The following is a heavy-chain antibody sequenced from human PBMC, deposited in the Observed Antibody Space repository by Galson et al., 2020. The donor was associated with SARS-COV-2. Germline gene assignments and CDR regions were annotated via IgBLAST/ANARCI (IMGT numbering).Heavy chain of an antibody. Sequence: SETLSLTCAVYGGSFSGYSWSWDRQPPGKGLEWIGEINPSGSNNYNPSLKSRVTISVDTSKNQFTLKLSSVTAADTAVYYWARGLTFPGKFDYWGQGTLVTVSS. CDR3: ARGLTFPGKFDY. V-gene: IGHV4-34*01. CDR1: GGSFSGYS. CDR2: INPSGSN. J-gene: IGHJ4*02. D-gene: IGHD3-10*01.